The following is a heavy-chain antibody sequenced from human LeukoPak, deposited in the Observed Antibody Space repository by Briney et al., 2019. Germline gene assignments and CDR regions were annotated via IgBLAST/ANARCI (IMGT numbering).Heavy chain of an antibody. Sequence: SETLSLTCTVSGGSISSYYWSWIRQPPGKGLEWIGYIYYSGSTNYNPSLKSRVTISVDTSKNQFSLKLSSVTAADTAVYYCASLKGGDCYFNYWDQGTLVTVSS. CDR1: GGSISSYY. CDR2: IYYSGST. CDR3: ASLKGGDCYFNY. D-gene: IGHD2-21*01. V-gene: IGHV4-59*01. J-gene: IGHJ4*02.